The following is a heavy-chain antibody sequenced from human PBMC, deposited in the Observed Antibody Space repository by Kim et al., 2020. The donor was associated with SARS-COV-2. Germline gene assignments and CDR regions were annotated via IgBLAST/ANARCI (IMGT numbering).Heavy chain of an antibody. CDR1: GFTVSSNY. CDR3: ARARLGYYYYGMDV. D-gene: IGHD2-21*01. CDR2: IYSGGST. Sequence: GGSLRLSCAASGFTVSSNYMSWVRQAPGKGLEWVSVIYSGGSTYYADSVKGRFTISRDNSKNTLYLQMNSLRAEDTAVYYCARARLGYYYYGMDVWGQGTTVTVSS. V-gene: IGHV3-53*01. J-gene: IGHJ6*02.